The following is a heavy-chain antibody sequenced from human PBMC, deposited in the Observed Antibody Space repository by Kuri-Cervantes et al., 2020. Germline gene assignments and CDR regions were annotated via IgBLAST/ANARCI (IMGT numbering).Heavy chain of an antibody. CDR1: GFAFSSYA. J-gene: IGHJ3*02. V-gene: IGHV3-23*01. Sequence: GGSLRLSCAASGFAFSSYAMSWVRQAPGKGLEWVSAISGSGGSTYYADSVKGRFTISRDNAKNSLYLQMDSLRAEDTAVYYCVVQSELDAFDIWGQGTMVTVSS. D-gene: IGHD3-10*01. CDR2: ISGSGGST. CDR3: VVQSELDAFDI.